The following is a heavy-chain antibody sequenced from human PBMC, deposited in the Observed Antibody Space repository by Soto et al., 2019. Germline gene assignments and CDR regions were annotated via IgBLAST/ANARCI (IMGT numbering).Heavy chain of an antibody. Sequence: QITLKESGPTLVKPTQTLTLTCTFSGFSLSTSGVGVGWIRQPPGKALEWLALIYWDDDKRYSPSLKSRLTITKDTSKNQVDLTMTNMDPVDTATYYCAHRPHLAYCGGHCDAFDIWGQGTMVTVSS. CDR2: IYWDDDK. CDR1: GFSLSTSGVG. D-gene: IGHD2-21*02. CDR3: AHRPHLAYCGGHCDAFDI. V-gene: IGHV2-5*02. J-gene: IGHJ3*02.